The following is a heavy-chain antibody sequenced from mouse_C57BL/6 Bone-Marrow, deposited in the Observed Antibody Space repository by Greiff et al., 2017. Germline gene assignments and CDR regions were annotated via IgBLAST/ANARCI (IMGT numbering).Heavy chain of an antibody. V-gene: IGHV5-12*01. CDR2: ISNGGGST. CDR1: GFTFSDYY. CDR3: ARHRTYSNYDYAMDY. J-gene: IGHJ4*01. Sequence: EVQGVESGGGLVQPGGSLKLSCAASGFTFSDYYMYWVRQTPEKRLEWVAYISNGGGSTYYPDTVKGRFTISRDNAKNTQHLQMSRLKSKDTATYYCARHRTYSNYDYAMDYWGQGTSVTVSS. D-gene: IGHD2-5*01.